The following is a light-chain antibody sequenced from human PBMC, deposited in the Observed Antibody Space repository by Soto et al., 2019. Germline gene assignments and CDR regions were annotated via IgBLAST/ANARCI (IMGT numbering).Light chain of an antibody. J-gene: IGLJ2*01. Sequence: QSVLTQPPSASGTPGQRVTISCSGSSSNIGSHYVYWYQQLPGTAPKLLSYRNNQRPSGVPDRFSGSKSGTSASLAISGLRYEDEADYYCAAWDDSLSGLFGGGTQLTVL. CDR3: AAWDDSLSGL. CDR2: RNN. V-gene: IGLV1-47*01. CDR1: SSNIGSHY.